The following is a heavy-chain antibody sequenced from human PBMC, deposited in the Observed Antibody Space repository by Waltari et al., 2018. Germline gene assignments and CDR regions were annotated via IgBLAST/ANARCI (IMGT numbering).Heavy chain of an antibody. D-gene: IGHD3-22*01. V-gene: IGHV4-61*01. CDR2: IYYSGST. Sequence: QVQLQESGPGLVKPSETLSLTCTVSGGSVSSGSYYWSWLRQPPGKGLEWIGYIYYSGSTNYNPSLKSRVTISVDTSKNQFSLKLSSVTAADTAVYYCARALKPHYYDSSGYYYFDYWGQGTLVTVSS. CDR1: GGSVSSGSYY. J-gene: IGHJ4*02. CDR3: ARALKPHYYDSSGYYYFDY.